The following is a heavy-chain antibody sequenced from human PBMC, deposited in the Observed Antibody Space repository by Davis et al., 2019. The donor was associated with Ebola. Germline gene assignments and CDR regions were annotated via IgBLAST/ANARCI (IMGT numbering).Heavy chain of an antibody. V-gene: IGHV1-46*01. CDR2: INPSGGST. D-gene: IGHD6-13*01. J-gene: IGHJ5*02. CDR1: GYTFTSYY. Sequence: ASVKVSCKASGYTFTSYYMHWVRQAPGQGLEWMGIINPSGGSTSYAQKFQGRVTMTRDTSPSTVYMELSSLRSEDTAVYYCARSGSSGGLWFDPWGQGTLVTVSS. CDR3: ARSGSSGGLWFDP.